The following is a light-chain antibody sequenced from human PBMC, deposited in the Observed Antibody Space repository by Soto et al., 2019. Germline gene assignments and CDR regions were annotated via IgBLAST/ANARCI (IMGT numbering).Light chain of an antibody. J-gene: IGKJ5*01. Sequence: DIQLTQSPSSLSASVGDRVTITCRASQSIAKYLNWYQHKPGKAPNLLIYAASSLQSGVPSRFSGSGSGAAFTLTISSLQPEDVATYYCQQSYSTPPITFGQGTRLEIK. CDR1: QSIAKY. CDR3: QQSYSTPPIT. V-gene: IGKV1-39*01. CDR2: AAS.